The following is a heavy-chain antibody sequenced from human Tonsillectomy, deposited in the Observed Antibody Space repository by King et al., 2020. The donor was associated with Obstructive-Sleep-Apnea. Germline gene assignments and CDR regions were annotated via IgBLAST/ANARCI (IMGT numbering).Heavy chain of an antibody. Sequence: QLQESGPGLVKPSETLSLTCTVSDGSISSYYWSWIRQPPGKGLEWIGYIYYSETTNYNPSLKSRVTISMDTSKNQFSLRLSPVTAADTAVYYCARLGSGYLFDYWGQGALVTVSS. CDR3: ARLGSGYLFDY. D-gene: IGHD5-12*01. V-gene: IGHV4-59*08. J-gene: IGHJ4*02. CDR1: DGSISSYY. CDR2: IYYSETT.